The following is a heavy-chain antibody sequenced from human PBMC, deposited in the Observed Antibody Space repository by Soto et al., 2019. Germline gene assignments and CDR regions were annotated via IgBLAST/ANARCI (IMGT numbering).Heavy chain of an antibody. CDR1: GFTVSSNY. CDR2: IYSGGST. Sequence: PGGSMRLSCAASGFTVSSNYMSWVRQAPGKGLEWVSVIYSGGSTYYADSVKGRFTISRDNSKNTLYLQMNSLRAEDTAVYYCAREGNNNGFDPWGQGTLVTVSS. CDR3: AREGNNNGFDP. J-gene: IGHJ5*02. V-gene: IGHV3-53*01.